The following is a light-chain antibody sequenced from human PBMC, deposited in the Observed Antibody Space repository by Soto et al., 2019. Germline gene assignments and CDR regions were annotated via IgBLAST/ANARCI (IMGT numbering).Light chain of an antibody. CDR2: EVS. CDR3: SSYTSSSTLV. CDR1: RSDVGGYNY. Sequence: QSALTQPASVSGSPGQSITIACTETRSDVGGYNYVSWYQQHPGKAPKLMIYEVSNRPSGVSNRFSGSKSGNTASLTISGLQAEDEADYYCSSYTSSSTLVFGTGTKVTVL. J-gene: IGLJ1*01. V-gene: IGLV2-14*01.